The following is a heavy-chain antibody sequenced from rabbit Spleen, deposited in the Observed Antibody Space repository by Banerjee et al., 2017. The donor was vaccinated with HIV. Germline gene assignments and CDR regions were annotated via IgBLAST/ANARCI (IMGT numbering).Heavy chain of an antibody. CDR3: ARSAGFSYDWAFNL. V-gene: IGHV1S45*01. CDR2: IYAGSSGST. J-gene: IGHJ4*01. Sequence: QEQLVESGGGLVQPEGSLTLTCTASGCSFSSSCWICWVRQAPGKGLEWIACIYAGSSGSTCYASWAKGRFTISKTSSTAVTLQMTSLTAADTATYFCARSAGFSYDWAFNLWGPGTLVTVS. D-gene: IGHD8-1*01. CDR1: GCSFSSSCW.